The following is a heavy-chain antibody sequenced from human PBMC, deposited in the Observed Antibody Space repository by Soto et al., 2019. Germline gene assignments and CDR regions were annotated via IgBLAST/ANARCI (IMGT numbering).Heavy chain of an antibody. J-gene: IGHJ6*02. D-gene: IGHD5-18*01. Sequence: GESLKISCKDSTYMFTSYSIAWVRQMPGKGLEWMGIIYPGESEIRYSPSFQGQVTISADKSTSTAYLQWNSLKASDTAIYYCASHVDTAMRNPTGDYGMDVWGQGTTVTVSS. V-gene: IGHV5-51*01. CDR1: TYMFTSYS. CDR2: IYPGESEI. CDR3: ASHVDTAMRNPTGDYGMDV.